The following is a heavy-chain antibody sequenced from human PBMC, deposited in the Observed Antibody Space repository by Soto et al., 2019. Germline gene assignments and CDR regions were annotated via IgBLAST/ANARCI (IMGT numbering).Heavy chain of an antibody. Sequence: QVQLVQSGAEVKNPGSSVNVSCKTVGGTMRSFAFSWVRQAPGQGLEWMGGIIPAFATPNHAQKFQDRVATRADESTSKVCLDLRPLRSEDSAVYFCVRAADVFGYNWQYVALEVWGQGTQITVSS. D-gene: IGHD3-10*02. CDR3: VRAADVFGYNWQYVALEV. J-gene: IGHJ4*02. CDR1: GGTMRSFA. V-gene: IGHV1-69*01. CDR2: IIPAFATP.